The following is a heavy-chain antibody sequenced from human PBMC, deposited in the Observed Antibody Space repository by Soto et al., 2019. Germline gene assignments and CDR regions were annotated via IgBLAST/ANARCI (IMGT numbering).Heavy chain of an antibody. D-gene: IGHD3-3*01. CDR2: ISYDGSNK. J-gene: IGHJ6*02. Sequence: GGSLRLSCAASGFTFSSYGMHWVRQAPGKGLEWVAVISYDGSNKYYADSVKGRFTISRDNSKNTLYLQMNSLRAEDTAVYYCAVLRFLEWSHNYYYYYGMDVWGQGTTVTVSS. CDR1: GFTFSSYG. CDR3: AVLRFLEWSHNYYYYYGMDV. V-gene: IGHV3-30*03.